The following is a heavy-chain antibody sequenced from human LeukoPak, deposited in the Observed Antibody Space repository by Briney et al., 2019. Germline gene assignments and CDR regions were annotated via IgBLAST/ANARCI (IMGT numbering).Heavy chain of an antibody. CDR2: ISSSSSTI. J-gene: IGHJ4*02. CDR1: GFTFSSYS. Sequence: GGSLRLSCAASGFTFSSYSMNWVRQAPGKGLEWVSYISSSSSTIYYADSVKGRFTISRDNAKNSLYLQMNSLRAEDTAVYYCARGGSSGWYGGLDYWGQGTLVTVSS. D-gene: IGHD6-19*01. V-gene: IGHV3-48*04. CDR3: ARGGSSGWYGGLDY.